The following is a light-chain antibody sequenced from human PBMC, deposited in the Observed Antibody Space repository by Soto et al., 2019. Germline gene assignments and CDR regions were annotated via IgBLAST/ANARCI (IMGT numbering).Light chain of an antibody. J-gene: IGKJ2*01. CDR2: GTS. V-gene: IGKV3-20*01. CDR1: QSVSSSY. Sequence: EIVLTQSPGTLSLSPGERATLSCRASQSVSSSYLAWYRQKPGQSPRLLIHGTSIRATGIPERFSGSGSGTDFTLTISRLEPEDFAVYYCQQYVDSPDTFGQGTKLEIK. CDR3: QQYVDSPDT.